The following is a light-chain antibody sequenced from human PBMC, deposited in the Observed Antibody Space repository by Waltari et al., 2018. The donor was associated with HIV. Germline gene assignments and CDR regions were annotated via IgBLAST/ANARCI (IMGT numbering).Light chain of an antibody. V-gene: IGLV1-44*01. Sequence: QSVVPQPPSASGTPGQRVTISCSGSTSNIGSSTVTWYLQLPGTAPKLLIYRNNQRASGVPDRFSGSKSGSSASLAISVLQSEDEADYYCATWDDSLHGPVFGGGTKLTVL. CDR2: RNN. CDR1: TSNIGSST. J-gene: IGLJ3*02. CDR3: ATWDDSLHGPV.